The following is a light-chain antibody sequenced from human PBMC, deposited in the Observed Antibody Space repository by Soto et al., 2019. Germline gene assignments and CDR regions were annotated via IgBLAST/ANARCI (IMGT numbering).Light chain of an antibody. J-gene: IGLJ1*01. CDR1: SSDVGGYNY. CDR3: SSTFV. Sequence: QSALTQPASVSGSPGHSITISCTGTSSDVGGYNYVSWYQQHPGKAPKLMIYGVTNRPSGVSSRFSGSRSGNTASLTISGLQAEDEAEYTSSSTFVFGTGTKVTVL. V-gene: IGLV2-14*01. CDR2: GVT.